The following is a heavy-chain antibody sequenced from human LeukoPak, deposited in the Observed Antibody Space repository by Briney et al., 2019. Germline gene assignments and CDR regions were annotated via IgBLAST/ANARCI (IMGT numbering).Heavy chain of an antibody. Sequence: SETLSLTCTVSGGSISSGDYYWSWIRQPPGKGLEWIGYIYYSGSTHYNPSLKSRVTISVDTSKNQFSLKLSSVTAADTAAYYCARGVGSRLRFLEWLLYPPDYWGQGTLVTVSS. CDR1: GGSISSGDYY. V-gene: IGHV4-30-4*01. J-gene: IGHJ4*02. CDR2: IYYSGST. CDR3: ARGVGSRLRFLEWLLYPPDY. D-gene: IGHD3-3*01.